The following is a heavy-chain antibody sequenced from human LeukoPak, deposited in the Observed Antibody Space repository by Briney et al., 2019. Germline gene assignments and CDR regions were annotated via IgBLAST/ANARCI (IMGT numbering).Heavy chain of an antibody. J-gene: IGHJ3*02. CDR2: INHSGST. V-gene: IGHV4-34*01. Sequence: SETLSLTCAVYGGSFSGYYWSWIRQPPGKGLEWIGEINHSGSTNYNPSLKSRVTISVDTSKNQFSLKLSSVTAADTAVYYCATDSYDSSGYQRLGAFDIWGQGTMVTVSS. CDR1: GGSFSGYY. D-gene: IGHD3-22*01. CDR3: ATDSYDSSGYQRLGAFDI.